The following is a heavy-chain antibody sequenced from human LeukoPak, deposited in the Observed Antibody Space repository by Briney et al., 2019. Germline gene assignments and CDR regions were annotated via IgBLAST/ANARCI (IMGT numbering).Heavy chain of an antibody. CDR1: GDSITSYY. J-gene: IGHJ4*02. CDR3: GRGWISPYSGYDYDYFDY. D-gene: IGHD5-12*01. Sequence: SETLSLTCSVSGDSITSYYWSWIRPPPGKGLEWIGYIHYSGSTNYNPSLRSRVTISVDTSKNQFSLRLSSVTAADTAVYYCGRGWISPYSGYDYDYFDYWGQGALVTVSS. V-gene: IGHV4-59*01. CDR2: IHYSGST.